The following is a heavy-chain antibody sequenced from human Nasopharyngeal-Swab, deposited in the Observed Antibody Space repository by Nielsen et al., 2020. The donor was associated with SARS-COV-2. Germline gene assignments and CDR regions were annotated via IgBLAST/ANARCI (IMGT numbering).Heavy chain of an antibody. CDR2: INPSGGST. J-gene: IGHJ4*02. CDR3: ARAYFEGEIDY. V-gene: IGHV1-46*01. CDR1: GYTFTSYY. Sequence: ASVKVSCKASGYTFTSYYMHWVRQAPGQGLEWMGIINPSGGSTSYAQKFQGRVTMTRDTSTGTVYMELSSLGSEDTAVYYCARAYFEGEIDYWGQGTLVTVSS. D-gene: IGHD3-9*01.